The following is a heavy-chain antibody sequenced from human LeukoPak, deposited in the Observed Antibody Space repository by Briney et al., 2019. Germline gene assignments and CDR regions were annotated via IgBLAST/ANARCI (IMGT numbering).Heavy chain of an antibody. CDR1: GVTFGNNW. V-gene: IGHV3-74*01. CDR3: ARDVPHNWFDT. Sequence: GGSLRLSCAASGVTFGNNWMHWVRQGPGKGLVWISRINGDGGGAIYADSVKGRFTVSRDNAKNTLYLQMNSLRAEDTAVYYCARDVPHNWFDTWGQGTLVTVSS. J-gene: IGHJ5*02. CDR2: INGDGGGA.